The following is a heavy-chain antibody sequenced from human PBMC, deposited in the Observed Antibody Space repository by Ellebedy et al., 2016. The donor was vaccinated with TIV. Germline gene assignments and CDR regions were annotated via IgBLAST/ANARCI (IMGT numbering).Heavy chain of an antibody. V-gene: IGHV4-4*08. CDR3: ARDFSSWDDY. J-gene: IGHJ4*02. D-gene: IGHD7-27*01. CDR1: GGSISSYY. Sequence: SETLSLTCTVSGGSISSYYWSWIRQPPGKGLEWIGYIYYSGSTYYNPSLKSRVTISVDTSKNQFSLKLSSVTAADTAVYYCARDFSSWDDYWGQGTLVTVSS. CDR2: IYYSGST.